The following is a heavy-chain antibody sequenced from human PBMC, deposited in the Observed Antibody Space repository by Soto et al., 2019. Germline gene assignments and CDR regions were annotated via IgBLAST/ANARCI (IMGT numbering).Heavy chain of an antibody. D-gene: IGHD6-13*01. CDR2: ISYDGSNK. CDR1: GFTFSSYG. V-gene: IGHV3-30*18. J-gene: IGHJ5*02. Sequence: QVQLVESGGGVVQPGRSLRLSCAASGFTFSSYGMHWVRQAPGKGLEWVAVISYDGSNKYYADSVKGRFTISRDNSKNTLYLQMNSLKAEDTAVYYCAKELQQQLVLGNWFDPWGQGTMVTVSS. CDR3: AKELQQQLVLGNWFDP.